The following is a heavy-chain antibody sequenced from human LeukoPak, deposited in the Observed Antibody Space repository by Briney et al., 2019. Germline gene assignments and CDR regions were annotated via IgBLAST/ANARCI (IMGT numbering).Heavy chain of an antibody. D-gene: IGHD3-9*01. Sequence: SETLSLTCTVSGGSISSHYWSWIRQPPGKGLEWIGYIYYSGSTNYNPSLKSRVTISVDTSKNQFSLKLSSVTAADTAVYYCARGVLRYFPSAYYYYYGMDVWGQGTTVTVSS. CDR3: ARGVLRYFPSAYYYYYGMDV. CDR2: IYYSGST. V-gene: IGHV4-59*11. CDR1: GGSISSHY. J-gene: IGHJ6*02.